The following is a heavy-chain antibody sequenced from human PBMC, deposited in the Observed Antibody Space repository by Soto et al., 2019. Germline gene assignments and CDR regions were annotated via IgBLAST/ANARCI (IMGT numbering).Heavy chain of an antibody. CDR2: MNPNSGNT. CDR3: ARGQPYYYDSSGYP. V-gene: IGHV1-8*01. J-gene: IGHJ5*02. Sequence: ASVKVSCKASGYTFTSYDINWVRQATGQGLEWMGWMNPNSGNTGYAQKFQGRVTMTRNTSISTAYMELRSLRSEDTAVYYCARGQPYYYDSSGYPWGQGTLVTVSS. CDR1: GYTFTSYD. D-gene: IGHD3-22*01.